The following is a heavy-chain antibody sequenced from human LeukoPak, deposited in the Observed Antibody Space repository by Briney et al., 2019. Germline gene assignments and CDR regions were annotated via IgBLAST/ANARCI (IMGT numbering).Heavy chain of an antibody. Sequence: ASVKVSCKASAYTFTSYPMHWVRQAPGQRLEWMGWINAGNGDTKYSQNFRGRVTITRDTSASTAYMELSSLRSEDTAVYYCARQSLFNYFDYWGQGTLVTVSS. CDR1: AYTFTSYP. J-gene: IGHJ4*02. CDR3: ARQSLFNYFDY. CDR2: INAGNGDT. D-gene: IGHD2-21*01. V-gene: IGHV1-3*01.